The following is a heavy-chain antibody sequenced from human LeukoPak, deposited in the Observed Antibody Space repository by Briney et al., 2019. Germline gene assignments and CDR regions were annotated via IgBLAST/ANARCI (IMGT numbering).Heavy chain of an antibody. CDR1: GYSFTSYW. D-gene: IGHD3-16*02. CDR2: IYPGDSDT. CDR3: ARSYYDYVWGSYRPDHFDY. V-gene: IGHV5-51*01. Sequence: GESLKISCKGSGYSFTSYWIGWVRQMPGKGLEWMGIIYPGDSDTRYSPSFQGQVTISADKSISTAYLQWSSLKASDTAMYYCARSYYDYVWGSYRPDHFDYWGQGTLVTVSS. J-gene: IGHJ4*02.